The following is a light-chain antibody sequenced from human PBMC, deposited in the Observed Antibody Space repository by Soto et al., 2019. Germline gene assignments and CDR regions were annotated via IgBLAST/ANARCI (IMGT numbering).Light chain of an antibody. Sequence: ALTQPRSVSGSPGQSVSISCTGTSSDVGRYSYVSWYQQHPGKAPKLMIYDVSERPSGVPDRFSGSKSGNTASLTISGLQAEDEADYYCCSYAGTYTGVFGTGTKVTVL. CDR1: SSDVGRYSY. CDR2: DVS. V-gene: IGLV2-11*01. CDR3: CSYAGTYTGV. J-gene: IGLJ1*01.